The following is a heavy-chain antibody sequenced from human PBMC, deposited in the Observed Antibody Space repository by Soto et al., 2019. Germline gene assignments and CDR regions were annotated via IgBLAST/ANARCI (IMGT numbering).Heavy chain of an antibody. CDR2: IYPGDSDT. V-gene: IGHV5-51*01. CDR3: ARPPFNWNDAFDI. D-gene: IGHD1-20*01. J-gene: IGHJ3*02. CDR1: GYSFTSYW. Sequence: ASVKVSCKGSGYSFTSYWIGWVRQMPGKGLEWMGIIYPGDSDTRYSPSFQGQVTISADKSISTAYLQWSSLKASDTAMYYCARPPFNWNDAFDIWGQGTMVTVSS.